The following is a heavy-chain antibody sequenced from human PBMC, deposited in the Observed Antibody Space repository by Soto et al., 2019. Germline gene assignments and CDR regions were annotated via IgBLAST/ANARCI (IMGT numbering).Heavy chain of an antibody. Sequence: GASVKVSCKASGGTFSSYAISWVRQAPGQGLEWMGGIIPIFGTANYAQKFQGRVTITADESTSTAYMELSSLRSEDTAVYYCARGAEYYDILTGYLPNSLSLYGMDVWGQGTTVTVSS. J-gene: IGHJ6*02. CDR1: GGTFSSYA. D-gene: IGHD3-9*01. CDR2: IIPIFGTA. CDR3: ARGAEYYDILTGYLPNSLSLYGMDV. V-gene: IGHV1-69*13.